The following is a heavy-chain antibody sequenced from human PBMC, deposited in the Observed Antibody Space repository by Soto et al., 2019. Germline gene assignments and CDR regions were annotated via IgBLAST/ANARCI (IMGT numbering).Heavy chain of an antibody. CDR1: GFTLSTYA. J-gene: IGHJ6*03. CDR2: LSYAGDT. V-gene: IGHV3-13*01. Sequence: EVQLVESGGGLVQPGGSLRLSCAASGFTLSTYAMHWVRQASGKGLEWVAALSYAGDTYYPGSVKGRFTVSRGCAKNSLYLQMNSLPAVDTVVYYCAKGPHSVSGYYFRDVWGKGTTVTVSS. CDR3: AKGPHSVSGYYFRDV. D-gene: IGHD3-10*01.